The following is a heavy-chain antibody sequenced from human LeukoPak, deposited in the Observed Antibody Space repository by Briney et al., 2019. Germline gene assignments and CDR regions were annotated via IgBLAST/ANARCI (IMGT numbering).Heavy chain of an antibody. CDR3: ARHVGYSSGWFSSGYFDY. CDR1: GGSISSSSYY. V-gene: IGHV4-39*01. J-gene: IGHJ4*02. CDR2: IYYSGST. Sequence: SETLSLTCTVSGGSISSSSYYWGWIRQPPGKGLEWIGSIYYSGSTNYNPSLKSRVTISVDTSKNQFSLKLSSVTAADTAVYYCARHVGYSSGWFSSGYFDYWGQGTLVTVSS. D-gene: IGHD6-19*01.